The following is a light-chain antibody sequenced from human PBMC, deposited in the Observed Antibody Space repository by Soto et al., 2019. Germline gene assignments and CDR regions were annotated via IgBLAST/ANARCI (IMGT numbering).Light chain of an antibody. V-gene: IGKV3D-15*01. J-gene: IGKJ1*01. CDR2: GAS. Sequence: EIVLTQSPGTLSLSPGEGATLSCRASQSVSTNFFAWYQQKPGQAPRLLIYGASTRATGIPDRFSGSGSGTEFTLTISSLQSEDFAVYYCQQYNNWPQTFGQGTKVDIK. CDR3: QQYNNWPQT. CDR1: QSVSTN.